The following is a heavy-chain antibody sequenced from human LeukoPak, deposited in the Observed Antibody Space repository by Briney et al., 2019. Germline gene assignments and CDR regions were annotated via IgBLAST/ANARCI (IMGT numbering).Heavy chain of an antibody. J-gene: IGHJ4*02. Sequence: GGSLRLSCAASGFTVSSNYMSWVRQAPGKGLEWVSAIYTGGSTYYAGSVKGRFTISRDNSKNTLYLQMNSLRAEDTAVYYCAKGRIEIQLWSFDYWGQGTLVTVSS. V-gene: IGHV3-66*01. CDR1: GFTVSSNY. CDR2: IYTGGST. D-gene: IGHD5-18*01. CDR3: AKGRIEIQLWSFDY.